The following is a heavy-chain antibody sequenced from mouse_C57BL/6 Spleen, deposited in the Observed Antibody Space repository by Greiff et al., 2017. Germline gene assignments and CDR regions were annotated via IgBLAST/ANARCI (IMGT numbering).Heavy chain of an antibody. CDR2: IRLKSDNYAT. J-gene: IGHJ2*01. CDR1: GFTFSNYW. CDR3: TGKLLRFYYFDY. D-gene: IGHD1-1*01. Sequence: EVMLVESGGGLVQPGGSMKLSCVASGFTFSNYWMNWVRQSPEKGLEWVAQIRLKSDNYATHYAESVKGRFTISRDDSKSSVYLQMNNLRAEDTGIYYCTGKLLRFYYFDYWGQGTTLTVSS. V-gene: IGHV6-3*01.